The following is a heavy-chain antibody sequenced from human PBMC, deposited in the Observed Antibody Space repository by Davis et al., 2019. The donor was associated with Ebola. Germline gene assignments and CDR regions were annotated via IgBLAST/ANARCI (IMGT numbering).Heavy chain of an antibody. J-gene: IGHJ6*02. CDR2: INSDGSST. CDR3: VAEIYYYYGMDV. CDR1: GFTFSSYW. D-gene: IGHD1-14*01. Sequence: HTGGSLRLSCAASGFTFSSYWMHWVRQAPGKGLVWVSRINSDGSSTSYADSVKGRFTISRDNSKNTLYLQMNSLRAEDTAVYYCVAEIYYYYGMDVWGQGTTVTVSS. V-gene: IGHV3-74*01.